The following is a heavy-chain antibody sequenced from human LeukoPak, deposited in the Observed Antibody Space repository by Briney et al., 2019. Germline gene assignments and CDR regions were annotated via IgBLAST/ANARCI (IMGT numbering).Heavy chain of an antibody. CDR2: INPSGGST. V-gene: IGHV1-46*01. CDR3: AREGSSYYYYYYMDV. CDR1: GYTFTSYY. D-gene: IGHD6-6*01. Sequence: ASVKVSCKASGYTFTSYYMHWVRQAPGQGLEWMGIINPSGGSTSYAQKFQGRVTMTRDMSTSTVYMELSSLRSEDTAVYCCAREGSSYYYYYYMDVWGKGTTVTVSS. J-gene: IGHJ6*03.